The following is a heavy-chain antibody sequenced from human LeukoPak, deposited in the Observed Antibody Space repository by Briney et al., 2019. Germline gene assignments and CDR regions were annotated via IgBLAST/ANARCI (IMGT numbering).Heavy chain of an antibody. J-gene: IGHJ4*02. Sequence: GGSLRLSCAASGLTFNIYEMNLVRQAPGKGPEWISYISSSGRSIYYADSVKGRFTISRDNSKNTLYLQMNSLRAEDTAVYYCARDVTYFDYWGQGTLVTVSS. CDR3: ARDVTYFDY. V-gene: IGHV3-48*03. CDR1: GLTFNIYE. D-gene: IGHD2-21*02. CDR2: ISSSGRSI.